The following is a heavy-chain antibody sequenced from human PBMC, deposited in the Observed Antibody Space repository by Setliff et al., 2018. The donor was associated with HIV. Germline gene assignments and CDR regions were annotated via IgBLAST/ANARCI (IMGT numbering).Heavy chain of an antibody. CDR2: IYHSGST. D-gene: IGHD6-19*01. CDR3: ARDTRYSSGCILIYYYYYGMDV. V-gene: IGHV4-30-2*01. Sequence: PSETLSLTCAVSGGSISSGGYSWSWIRQPPGKGLEWIGYIYHSGSTYYNPSRKSRVTISVDTSKNQFSLKLSSVTGADTAVYYCARDTRYSSGCILIYYYYYGMDVWGQGTTVTVSS. J-gene: IGHJ6*02. CDR1: GGSISSGGYS.